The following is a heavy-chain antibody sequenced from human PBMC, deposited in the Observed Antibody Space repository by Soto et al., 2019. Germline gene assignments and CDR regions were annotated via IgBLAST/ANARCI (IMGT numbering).Heavy chain of an antibody. CDR2: ISSSSSYI. V-gene: IGHV3-21*01. Sequence: GGSLRLSCAASGFTFSSYSMNWVRQAPGKGLEWVSSISSSSSYIYYADSVKGRFTISRDNAKNSLYLQMNSLRAEDTAVYYCARPSENDFWSGYHPFDYWGQGTLVTVSS. J-gene: IGHJ4*02. D-gene: IGHD3-3*01. CDR3: ARPSENDFWSGYHPFDY. CDR1: GFTFSSYS.